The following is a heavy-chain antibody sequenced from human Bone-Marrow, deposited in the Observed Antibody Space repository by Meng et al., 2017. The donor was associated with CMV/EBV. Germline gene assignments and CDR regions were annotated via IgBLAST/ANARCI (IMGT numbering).Heavy chain of an antibody. Sequence: GESLKISCKGSGYSFTSYWIAWVRQTPGKGLEWMGIILPRDSDIKYSPSFQGQVSLSADKSISTAYLQWSSLKASDTAMYYCARHDMAQGMDVWGQGTTVTVSS. CDR2: ILPRDSDI. CDR1: GYSFTSYW. J-gene: IGHJ6*02. V-gene: IGHV5-51*01. D-gene: IGHD2-15*01. CDR3: ARHDMAQGMDV.